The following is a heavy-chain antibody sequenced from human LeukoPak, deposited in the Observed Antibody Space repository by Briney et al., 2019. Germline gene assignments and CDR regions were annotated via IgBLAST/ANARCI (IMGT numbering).Heavy chain of an antibody. CDR2: IHFSGST. J-gene: IGHJ4*02. V-gene: IGHV4-38-2*02. D-gene: IGHD3-22*01. CDR1: GYFINSGFY. CDR3: ARGSITMIVGNDY. Sequence: SETLSLTCTVSGYFINSGFYWGWIRQPPGKGLEWIGSIHFSGSTFYNPSLKSRVTISVDTSKNHFSLKLNSVTAADTAVYYCARGSITMIVGNDYWGQGTLVTVSS.